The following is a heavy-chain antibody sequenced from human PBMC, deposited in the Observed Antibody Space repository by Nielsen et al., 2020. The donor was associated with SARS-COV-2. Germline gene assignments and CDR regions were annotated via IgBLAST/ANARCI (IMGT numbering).Heavy chain of an antibody. CDR1: GCTFISYY. Sequence: ASAQVSCKASGCTFISYYMHWVRQAPGQGLEWMGIINPSGGSTSYAQKSQGRVTMTRDTSTSKVYMELSSLRSEDTAVYYCARWVTGQNYYYYMDVWGKGTTVTVSS. V-gene: IGHV1-46*01. D-gene: IGHD1-20*01. CDR3: ARWVTGQNYYYYMDV. CDR2: INPSGGST. J-gene: IGHJ6*03.